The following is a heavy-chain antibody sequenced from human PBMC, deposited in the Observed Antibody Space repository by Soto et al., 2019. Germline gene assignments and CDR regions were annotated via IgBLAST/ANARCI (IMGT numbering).Heavy chain of an antibody. V-gene: IGHV1-8*01. CDR1: GYTFTSYD. CDR3: ARGGLWQQLVRGSMYAFDI. D-gene: IGHD6-13*01. CDR2: MNPNSGNT. Sequence: ASVKVSCKASGYTFTSYDINWVRQATGQGLEWMGWMNPNSGNTGYAQKFQGRVTMTRNTSISTAYMELSSLRSEDTAVYYCARGGLWQQLVRGSMYAFDIWGQGTMVTVSS. J-gene: IGHJ3*02.